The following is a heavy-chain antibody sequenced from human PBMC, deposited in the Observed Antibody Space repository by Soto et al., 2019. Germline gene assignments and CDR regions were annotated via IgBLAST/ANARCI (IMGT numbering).Heavy chain of an antibody. CDR3: ASPQQWLGQRGDFDY. J-gene: IGHJ4*02. CDR2: IRQAGSDK. CDR1: GFTFSSYW. Sequence: EVQLVESGGGLVQPGGSLRLSCAASGFTFSSYWMSWVRQAPGKGLEWVANIRQAGSDKYYVDSVKGRFTISRDNSKNSLYLQMNSLRAEDTAIYYCASPQQWLGQRGDFDYWGQGTLVTVSS. D-gene: IGHD6-19*01. V-gene: IGHV3-7*05.